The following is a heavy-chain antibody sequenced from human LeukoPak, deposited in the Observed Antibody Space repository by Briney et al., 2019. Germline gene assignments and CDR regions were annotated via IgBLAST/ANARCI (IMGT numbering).Heavy chain of an antibody. J-gene: IGHJ4*02. CDR3: ARRQGCSNASCPPYS. V-gene: IGHV5-51*01. CDR2: NYPGDSDT. CDR1: GYNFTNYW. D-gene: IGHD2-2*01. Sequence: GESLKISCRGPGYNFTNYWIGWGRQMPGRGLEWMGINYPGDSDTRYSPAFQGQVTMSVDKSINTAYLQWSSLQASDTAMYYCARRQGCSNASCPPYSGGEGTLVAVS.